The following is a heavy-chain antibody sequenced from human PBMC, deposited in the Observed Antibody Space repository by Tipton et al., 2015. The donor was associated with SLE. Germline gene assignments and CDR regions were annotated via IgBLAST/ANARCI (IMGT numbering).Heavy chain of an antibody. CDR1: SGSTSSHY. Sequence: TLSLTCTVSSGSTSSHYWSWIRQPPGKGLEWIGYIYYSGSTNYNPSLKSRVTIPLATSRNQFSLKLSSVTAADTAVYYCARGGCSSSSCLKWFAPWGQGTLVTVSS. CDR3: ARGGCSSSSCLKWFAP. D-gene: IGHD2-2*01. J-gene: IGHJ5*02. V-gene: IGHV4-59*11. CDR2: IYYSGST.